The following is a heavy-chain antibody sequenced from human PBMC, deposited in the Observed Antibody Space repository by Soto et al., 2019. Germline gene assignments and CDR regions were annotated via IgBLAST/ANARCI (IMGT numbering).Heavy chain of an antibody. CDR1: GYSFTNYW. CDR2: IDPSDSYT. D-gene: IGHD2-2*01. J-gene: IGHJ6*01. Sequence: VDSLKISCNGSGYSFTNYWISWVRQMPGKGLEWMGKIDPSDSYTNYSPSFQGHVTVSADKSSSTAYLQWSSLKASDTAIYHCPTQSACSTTTCLYYHGIDVLRQRXTVT. CDR3: PTQSACSTTTCLYYHGIDV. V-gene: IGHV5-10-1*01.